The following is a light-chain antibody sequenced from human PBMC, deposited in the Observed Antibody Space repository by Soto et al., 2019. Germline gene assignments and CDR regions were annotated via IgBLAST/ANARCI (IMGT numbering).Light chain of an antibody. CDR3: AAWDGSLNNVL. V-gene: IGLV1-44*01. CDR2: GDN. CDR1: ASSIGTNT. J-gene: IGLJ2*01. Sequence: LTQPPSASGTPGQRVTISCSGSASSIGTNTVNWYRQLPGTAPKLLIYGDNQRPSGVPDRFSGSKSGTSASLAISGLQSEDEAEYYCAAWDGSLNNVLFGGGTQLTVL.